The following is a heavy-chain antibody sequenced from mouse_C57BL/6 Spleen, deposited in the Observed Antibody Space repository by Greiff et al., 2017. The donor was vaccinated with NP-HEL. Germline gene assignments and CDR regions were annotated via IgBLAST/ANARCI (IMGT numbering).Heavy chain of an antibody. CDR1: GYTFTSYW. Sequence: VQLQQPGAELVRPGSSVKLSCKASGYTFTSYWMDRVKQRPGQGLEWIGNIYPSDSETHYNQKFKDKATLTVDKSSSTAYMQLSSLTSEDSAVYYCARSGNYDYDGGGFGYWGQGTTLTVSS. J-gene: IGHJ2*01. CDR2: IYPSDSET. V-gene: IGHV1-61*01. D-gene: IGHD2-4*01. CDR3: ARSGNYDYDGGGFGY.